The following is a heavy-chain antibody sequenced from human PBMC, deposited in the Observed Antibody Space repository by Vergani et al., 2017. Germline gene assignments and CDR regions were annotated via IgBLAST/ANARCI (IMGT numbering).Heavy chain of an antibody. Sequence: QVQLVESEGGVVQPGRSLTLSCVASGFTFSSHGMHWVRQAPGKGLEWVAVIWYDGSNKYYGDSVKGRFTISRDNSTNTLYLQMNSLRVEDTAVYYCARGGNEKSLDSWGQGTLVTVSS. CDR1: GFTFSSHG. V-gene: IGHV3-33*01. D-gene: IGHD1-1*01. CDR2: IWYDGSNK. J-gene: IGHJ5*01. CDR3: ARGGNEKSLDS.